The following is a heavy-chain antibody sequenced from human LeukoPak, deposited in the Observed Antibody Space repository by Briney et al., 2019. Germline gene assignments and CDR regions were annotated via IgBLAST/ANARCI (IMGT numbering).Heavy chain of an antibody. V-gene: IGHV3-21*01. CDR1: GFTFSSYS. CDR2: ISSSSTYI. D-gene: IGHD2-2*01. J-gene: IGHJ3*02. Sequence: GGSLRLSCAASGFTFSSYSMNWVRQAPGKGLEWVSFISSSSTYIYYADSVKGRFTISRDNAKNSLYLQMNSLRAEDTAVYYCARALGYCSSTSCLPDAFDIWGQGTMVTVSS. CDR3: ARALGYCSSTSCLPDAFDI.